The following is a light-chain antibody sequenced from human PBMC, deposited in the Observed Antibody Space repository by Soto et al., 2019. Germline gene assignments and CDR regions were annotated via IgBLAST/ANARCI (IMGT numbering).Light chain of an antibody. Sequence: EIVFTQSHGTLSLSPGEMATPSCRIRQSVSNNYLAWYQQKPGQAPRLLIYGASNRATGIPDRFSGSGSGTDFTLTISRLEPEDFAVYYCQQYGSSPITFGQGTRLEIK. CDR2: GAS. CDR3: QQYGSSPIT. CDR1: QSVSNNY. V-gene: IGKV3-20*01. J-gene: IGKJ5*01.